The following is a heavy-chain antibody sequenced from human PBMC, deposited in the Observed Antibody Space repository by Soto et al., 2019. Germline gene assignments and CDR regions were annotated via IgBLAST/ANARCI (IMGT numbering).Heavy chain of an antibody. CDR1: GDSGSSNSAA. D-gene: IGHD2-2*01. Sequence: SQTRSLTCAISGDSGSSNSAAWNWIRQSPSRGLEWLGRTYYRSKWYNDYAVSVKSRITINPDTSKNQFSLQLNSVTPEDTAVYYCARLRYCSSTSCYFHWFDPWGQGTLVTVSS. V-gene: IGHV6-1*01. CDR2: TYYRSKWYN. CDR3: ARLRYCSSTSCYFHWFDP. J-gene: IGHJ5*02.